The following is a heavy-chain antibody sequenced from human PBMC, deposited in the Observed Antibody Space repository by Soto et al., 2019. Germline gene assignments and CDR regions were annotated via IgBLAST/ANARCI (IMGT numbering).Heavy chain of an antibody. J-gene: IGHJ4*02. D-gene: IGHD3-16*01. V-gene: IGHV4-61*01. CDR2: IYYSGST. Sequence: PSETLSLTCTVSGGSVSSGSHYWSWIRQPPGKGLEWIGYIYYSGSTNYNPSLKSRVTISVDTSKNQFSLKLSSVTPAATPVYYCAASAGYEYLRGGDGKVAQFDYWGQGALVTVSS. CDR3: AASAGYEYLRGGDGKVAQFDY. CDR1: GGSVSSGSHY.